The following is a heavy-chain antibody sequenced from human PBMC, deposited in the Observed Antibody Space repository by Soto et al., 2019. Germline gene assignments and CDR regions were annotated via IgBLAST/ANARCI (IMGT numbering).Heavy chain of an antibody. J-gene: IGHJ4*02. CDR2: ISAYNGNT. Sequence: ASVKVSCKASGYTFTSYGISWVRQAPGQGLEWMGWISAYNGNTNYAQKLQGRVTMTTDTSTSTAYMELRSLRYDDTAVCYCARDHQNIVVVPPAITFDYWGQGTLVTVSS. CDR3: ARDHQNIVVVPPAITFDY. D-gene: IGHD2-2*02. V-gene: IGHV1-18*01. CDR1: GYTFTSYG.